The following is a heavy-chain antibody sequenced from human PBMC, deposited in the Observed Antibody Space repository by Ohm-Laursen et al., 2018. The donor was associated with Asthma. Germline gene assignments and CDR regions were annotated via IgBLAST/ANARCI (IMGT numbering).Heavy chain of an antibody. V-gene: IGHV1-69*13. CDR3: ASHLLMTTLTTFSYYYYYGMDV. CDR2: IIPIFGTA. Sequence: SVKVSCKASGGTFSSYAISWVRQAPGQGLEWMGGIIPIFGTANYAQKFQGRVTITADESTSTAYMELSSLRTEGTAVYYCASHLLMTTLTTFSYYYYYGMDVWGQGTTVTVSS. J-gene: IGHJ6*02. CDR1: GGTFSSYA. D-gene: IGHD4-11*01.